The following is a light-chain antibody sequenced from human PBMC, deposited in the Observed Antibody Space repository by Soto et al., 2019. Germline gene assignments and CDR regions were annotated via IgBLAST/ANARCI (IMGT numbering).Light chain of an antibody. CDR1: QSVSNN. V-gene: IGKV3-15*01. J-gene: IGKJ5*01. CDR2: YAS. Sequence: EVMMTQSPATLSVSPGDTATLSCRASQSVSNNLAWYQQKPGQAPRLLIYYASTRATDVPARFSGSGSGTEFTLTISSVQSEDFALYYCQQYNSWPPITFGQGTRLEIK. CDR3: QQYNSWPPIT.